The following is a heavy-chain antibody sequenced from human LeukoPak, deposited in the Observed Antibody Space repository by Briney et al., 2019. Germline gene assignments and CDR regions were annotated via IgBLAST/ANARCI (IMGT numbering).Heavy chain of an antibody. Sequence: SETLSLACTVSGGSISSSSYYWGWIRQPPGKGLEWIGSIYYSGSTYYNPSLKSRVTISVDTSKNQFSLKLSSVTAADTAVYYCARYDDFWRIDYWGQGTLVTVSS. CDR3: ARYDDFWRIDY. J-gene: IGHJ4*02. V-gene: IGHV4-39*01. D-gene: IGHD3-3*01. CDR2: IYYSGST. CDR1: GGSISSSSYY.